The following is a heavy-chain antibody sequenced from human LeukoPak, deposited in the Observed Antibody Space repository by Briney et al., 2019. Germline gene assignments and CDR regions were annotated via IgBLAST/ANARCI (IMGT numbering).Heavy chain of an antibody. J-gene: IGHJ4*02. CDR3: ASHSTSWRAVDY. Sequence: SETLSLTCTVSGGSISSSSYYWGWIRQPPGKGLEWIGSIYYSGSTYYNPSLKSRVTISVDTSKNQFSLRLSSVTAADTAVYYCASHSTSWRAVDYWGQGTLVTVSS. CDR2: IYYSGST. CDR1: GGSISSSSYY. D-gene: IGHD6-13*01. V-gene: IGHV4-39*01.